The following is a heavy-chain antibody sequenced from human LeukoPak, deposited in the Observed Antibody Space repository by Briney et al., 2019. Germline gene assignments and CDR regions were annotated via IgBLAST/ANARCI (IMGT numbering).Heavy chain of an antibody. CDR1: GGTFSSYA. Sequence: ASVKVSCKASGGTFSSYAISWVRQAPGQGLEWMGMIYPRDGSTSYAQKFQGRVTVTRDTSTSTVHMELSGLRSEGTAVYYCARDQEAFDYWGQGTLVTVSS. J-gene: IGHJ4*02. V-gene: IGHV1-46*01. CDR3: ARDQEAFDY. CDR2: IYPRDGST.